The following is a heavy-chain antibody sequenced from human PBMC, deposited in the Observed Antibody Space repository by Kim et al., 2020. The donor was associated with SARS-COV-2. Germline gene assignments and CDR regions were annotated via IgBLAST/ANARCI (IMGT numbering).Heavy chain of an antibody. CDR1: GFTFSNAW. CDR3: TTKTFTIFGVVALASYYDYGMDV. CDR2: IKSKTDGGTT. V-gene: IGHV3-15*01. D-gene: IGHD3-3*01. J-gene: IGHJ6*02. Sequence: GGSLRLSCAASGFTFSNAWMSWVRQAPGKGLEWVGRIKSKTDGGTTDYAAPVKGRFTISRDDSKNTLYLQMNSLKTEDTAVYYCTTKTFTIFGVVALASYYDYGMDVWGQGTTVTVSS.